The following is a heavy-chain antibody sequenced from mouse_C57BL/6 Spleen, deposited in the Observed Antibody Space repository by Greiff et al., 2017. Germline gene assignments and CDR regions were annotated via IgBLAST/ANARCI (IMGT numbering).Heavy chain of an antibody. D-gene: IGHD1-1*01. CDR2: ISSGGSYT. J-gene: IGHJ2*01. CDR1: GFTFSSYG. CDR3: ARGPDYDPRYYFDY. V-gene: IGHV5-6*01. Sequence: EVQLVESGGDLVKPGGSLKLSCAASGFTFSSYGMSWVRQTPDKRLEWVATISSGGSYTYYPDSVKGRFTISRDNAKNTLYLQMSSLKSEDTAMYYCARGPDYDPRYYFDYWGQGTTLTVSS.